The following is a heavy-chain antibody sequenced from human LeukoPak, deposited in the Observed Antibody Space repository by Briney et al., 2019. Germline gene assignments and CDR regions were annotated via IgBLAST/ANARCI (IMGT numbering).Heavy chain of an antibody. J-gene: IGHJ4*02. CDR2: IYGSTSA. CDR3: ARLNFGDDY. D-gene: IGHD4-17*01. V-gene: IGHV3-66*01. Sequence: GGSLRLSCAASGFTVSSKYINWVRQAPGKGLEWVSLIYGSTSADYADSVKGRFTISRDNSMDTVYLQMNSLRAEDTAIYYCARLNFGDDYWGQGTLVAVSS. CDR1: GFTVSSKY.